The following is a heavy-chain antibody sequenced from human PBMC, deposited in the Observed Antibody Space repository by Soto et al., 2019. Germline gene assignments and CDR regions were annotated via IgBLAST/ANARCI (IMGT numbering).Heavy chain of an antibody. CDR1: GFTFSSYS. D-gene: IGHD6-19*01. CDR2: ISSSSSYI. Sequence: GGSLRLSCAASGFTFSSYSMNWVRQAPGKGLEWVSSISSSSSYIYYADSVKGRFTISRDNAKNSLYLQMNSLRAEDTAVYYCARDPSDSSGFTLYYYYGMDAWGQGTTVTVSS. V-gene: IGHV3-21*01. J-gene: IGHJ6*02. CDR3: ARDPSDSSGFTLYYYYGMDA.